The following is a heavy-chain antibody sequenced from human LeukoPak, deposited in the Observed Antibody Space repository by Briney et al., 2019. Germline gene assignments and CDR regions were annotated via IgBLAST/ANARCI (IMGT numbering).Heavy chain of an antibody. CDR1: GFTFSSYS. Sequence: GGSLRLSCAASGFTFSSYSMNWVRQAPGRGLEWVSSISSSSSYIYYADSVKGRFTISRDNAKNSLYLQMNSLRAEDTAVYYCARGPYSSSSPFDYWGQGTLVTVSS. CDR3: ARGPYSSSSPFDY. CDR2: ISSSSSYI. V-gene: IGHV3-21*01. J-gene: IGHJ4*02. D-gene: IGHD6-6*01.